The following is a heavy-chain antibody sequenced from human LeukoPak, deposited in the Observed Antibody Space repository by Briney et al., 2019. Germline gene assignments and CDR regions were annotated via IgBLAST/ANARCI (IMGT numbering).Heavy chain of an antibody. J-gene: IGHJ4*02. CDR2: LYPGDSDT. CDR3: ASRLRERFDS. V-gene: IGHV5-51*01. D-gene: IGHD5-12*01. Sequence: GESLKISCKGSGYSFPNYWVGWVRQMPGKGLEWLGILYPGDSDTRYSPSFQGQVTISADKSISTAYLQWSSLKASDTAMYYCASRLRERFDSWGQGTLVTVSS. CDR1: GYSFPNYW.